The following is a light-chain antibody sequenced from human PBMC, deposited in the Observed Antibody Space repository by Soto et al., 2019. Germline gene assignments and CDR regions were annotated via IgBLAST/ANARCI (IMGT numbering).Light chain of an antibody. CDR3: QQRTNWPPFT. Sequence: EIVLTQSPATLSLSPGERATLSCRASQTVSFYLAWYQQKPGQAPRLLIYDASKNATGTPARFSGSGSGTDFTLTISSLEPEDFAVYYCQQRTNWPPFTFGPGTKVDI. V-gene: IGKV3-11*01. CDR1: QTVSFY. J-gene: IGKJ3*01. CDR2: DAS.